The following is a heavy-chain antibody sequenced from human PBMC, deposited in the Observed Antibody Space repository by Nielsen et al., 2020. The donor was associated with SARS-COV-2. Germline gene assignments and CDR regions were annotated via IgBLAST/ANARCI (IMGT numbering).Heavy chain of an antibody. V-gene: IGHV1-69*05. CDR1: GGTFSSYA. J-gene: IGHJ4*02. CDR2: IIPIFGTA. CDR3: ARDLDTAMAGDY. Sequence: SVKVSCKASGGTFSSYAISWVRQAPGQGLEWMGGIIPIFGTANYAQKLQGRVTMTTDTSTSTAYMELRSLRSDDTAVYYCARDLDTAMAGDYWGQGTLVTVSS. D-gene: IGHD5-18*01.